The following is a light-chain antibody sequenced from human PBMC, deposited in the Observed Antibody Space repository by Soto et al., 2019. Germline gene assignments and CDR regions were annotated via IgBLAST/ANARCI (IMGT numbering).Light chain of an antibody. V-gene: IGLV2-14*01. CDR2: EVS. CDR1: SSDVGGYNY. Sequence: QSVLTQPASVSGPPGQSITISCSGTSSDVGGYNYVSWYQLHPGKAPKLMIHEVSERPSGVSNRFSGSKSGNTASLTISGLQAEDEADYYCASYVTGNTYVFGSGTKVTVL. J-gene: IGLJ1*01. CDR3: ASYVTGNTYV.